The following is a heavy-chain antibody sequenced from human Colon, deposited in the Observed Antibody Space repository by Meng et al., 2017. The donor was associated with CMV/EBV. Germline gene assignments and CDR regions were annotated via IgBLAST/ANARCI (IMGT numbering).Heavy chain of an antibody. CDR1: GYSFTAYG. Sequence: CKAPGYSFTAYGIGWVRRAPGQGREWMAWISTYDGKTHYAQKFQGRLTLNTDVSTATAYLDLRGLRSEDTALYYCTRDQSSGFGGDYWGQGTLVTVSS. J-gene: IGHJ4*02. CDR2: ISTYDGKT. V-gene: IGHV1-18*04. CDR3: TRDQSSGFGGDY. D-gene: IGHD3-16*01.